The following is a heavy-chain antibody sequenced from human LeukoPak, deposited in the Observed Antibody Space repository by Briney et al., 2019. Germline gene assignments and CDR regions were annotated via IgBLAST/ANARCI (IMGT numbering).Heavy chain of an antibody. D-gene: IGHD1-26*01. CDR3: ARVVVGATYFDY. CDR1: GFTVSSNY. J-gene: IGHJ4*02. V-gene: IGHV3-53*01. CDR2: IYSGGST. Sequence: PGGSLRLSCAASGFTVSSNYMSWVRLAPGKGLEWVSVIYSGGSTYYADSVKGRFTISRDNSKNTLYLQMNSLRAEDTAVYYCARVVVGATYFDYWGQGTLVTVSS.